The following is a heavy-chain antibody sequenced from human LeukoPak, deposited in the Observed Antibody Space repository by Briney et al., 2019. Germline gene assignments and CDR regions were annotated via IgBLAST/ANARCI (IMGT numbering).Heavy chain of an antibody. CDR3: ARAFSSGYGEGY. CDR2: ISSASGTI. D-gene: IGHD4-17*01. CDR1: GFIFSTYS. Sequence: PGGSLRLSCAASGFIFSTYSMNWVRQAPGEGLECVSYISSASGTIHYADSVKGRFTISRDNAKHSLYLQLNSLRSEDTAVYYCARAFSSGYGEGYWGQGTLATVSS. J-gene: IGHJ4*02. V-gene: IGHV3-48*01.